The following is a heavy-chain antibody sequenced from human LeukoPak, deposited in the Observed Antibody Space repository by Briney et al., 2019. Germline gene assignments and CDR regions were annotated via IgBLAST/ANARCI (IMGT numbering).Heavy chain of an antibody. D-gene: IGHD3-3*01. Sequence: SQSLSPACTVAGASISSYYWRWIRHHAGSGMEWNGYIYYDGSTNYNPSAKSRVTISVDTSKNQFSLKQSSVTAADTAVYYCARGVTIFGVVSNWFDPWGQGTLVTVSS. CDR3: ARGVTIFGVVSNWFDP. CDR1: GASISSYY. J-gene: IGHJ5*02. CDR2: IYYDGST. V-gene: IGHV4-59*01.